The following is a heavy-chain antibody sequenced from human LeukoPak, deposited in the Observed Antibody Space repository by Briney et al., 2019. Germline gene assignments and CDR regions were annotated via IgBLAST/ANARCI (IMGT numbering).Heavy chain of an antibody. Sequence: SETLSLTCTVSGGSISSGGYYWSWIRQHPGKGLEWIGYIYYSGSTYYNPSLKSRVTISVDTSKNQFSLKLSSVTAADTAVYYCAADIASGGDPNWFDPWGQGTLVTVSS. D-gene: IGHD2-21*01. CDR1: GGSISSGGYY. CDR2: IYYSGST. V-gene: IGHV4-31*03. CDR3: AADIASGGDPNWFDP. J-gene: IGHJ5*02.